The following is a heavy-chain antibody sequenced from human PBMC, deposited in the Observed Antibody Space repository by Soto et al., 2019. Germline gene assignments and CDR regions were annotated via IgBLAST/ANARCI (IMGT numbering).Heavy chain of an antibody. CDR2: IKSKGGGETT. D-gene: IGHD3-3*01. Sequence: EVQLVESGGGLVKPGESLRLSCAVSGLSFSAAWMKWVRQAPGKGLEWVGRIKSKGGGETTDYAAPVKGRFTISRDDSTNTLYLQMNSLKTEDTAVYYCVHQGDFFDTILSWGQGALVTVS. J-gene: IGHJ5*02. V-gene: IGHV3-15*07. CDR1: GLSFSAAW. CDR3: VHQGDFFDTILS.